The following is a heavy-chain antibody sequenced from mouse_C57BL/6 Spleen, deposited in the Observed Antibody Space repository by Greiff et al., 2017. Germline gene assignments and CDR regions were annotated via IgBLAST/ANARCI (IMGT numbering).Heavy chain of an antibody. Sequence: EVKLMESGAELVRPGASVKLSCTASGFNIKDDYMHWVKQRPEQGLEWIGWIDPENGDTEYASKFQGKATITADTSSNTAYLQLSSLTSEDTAVYYCTTGGNYYYYAMDYWGQGTSVTVSS. CDR2: IDPENGDT. D-gene: IGHD2-1*01. CDR1: GFNIKDDY. V-gene: IGHV14-4*01. CDR3: TTGGNYYYYAMDY. J-gene: IGHJ4*01.